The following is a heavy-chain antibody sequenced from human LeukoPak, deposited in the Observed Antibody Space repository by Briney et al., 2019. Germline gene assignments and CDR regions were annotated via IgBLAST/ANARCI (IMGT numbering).Heavy chain of an antibody. CDR1: GFTFSSSY. J-gene: IGHJ4*02. V-gene: IGHV3-53*01. D-gene: IGHD6-19*01. CDR2: LYSGGTT. Sequence: GGSLRLSCAASGFTFSSSYMSWVRQAPGKGLEWVSMLYSGGTTYYADSVKGRFTISRDNSKNSLYLQMNSLRAEDTAVYYCARGHIAVADHYGAGPSDSWGQGTLVTVSS. CDR3: ARGHIAVADHYGAGPSDS.